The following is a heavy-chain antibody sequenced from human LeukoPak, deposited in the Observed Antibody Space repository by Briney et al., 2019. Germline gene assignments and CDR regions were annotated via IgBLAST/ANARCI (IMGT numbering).Heavy chain of an antibody. Sequence: PSETLSLTCTVSGGSISTSSYFWGWIRQPPGKGLERIGSIYYSGSTSYSPSLKSRVTMSVDTSKDQFSLKLSSVTAADTAVYYCARDRRRDGYSFDCWGQGTLVTVSS. V-gene: IGHV4-39*07. J-gene: IGHJ4*02. D-gene: IGHD5-24*01. CDR1: GGSISTSSYF. CDR2: IYYSGST. CDR3: ARDRRRDGYSFDC.